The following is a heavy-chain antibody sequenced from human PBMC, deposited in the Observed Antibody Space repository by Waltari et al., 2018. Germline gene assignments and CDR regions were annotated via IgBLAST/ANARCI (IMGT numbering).Heavy chain of an antibody. CDR1: GGSISSYY. Sequence: QVQLQESGSGLVKPSETLSLTCTVSGGSISSYYWSWIRQPPGKGLEWIGYIYYSGSTNYNPSLKSRVTISVDTSKNQFSLKLSSVTAADTAVYYCARGDLPFDYWGQGTLVTVSS. D-gene: IGHD2-21*02. J-gene: IGHJ4*02. CDR2: IYYSGST. CDR3: ARGDLPFDY. V-gene: IGHV4-59*01.